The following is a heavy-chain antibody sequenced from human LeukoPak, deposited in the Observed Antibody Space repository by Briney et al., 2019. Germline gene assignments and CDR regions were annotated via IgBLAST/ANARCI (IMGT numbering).Heavy chain of an antibody. D-gene: IGHD2-2*01. CDR2: ISWNSGSI. Sequence: GRSLRLSCAASGFTFDDYAMHWVRQAPGKGLEWVSGISWNSGSIGYADSVKGRFTISRDNAKNSLYLQMNSLRAEDTAVYYCARYHRNWFDPWGQGTLVTVSS. CDR1: GFTFDDYA. V-gene: IGHV3-9*01. J-gene: IGHJ5*02. CDR3: ARYHRNWFDP.